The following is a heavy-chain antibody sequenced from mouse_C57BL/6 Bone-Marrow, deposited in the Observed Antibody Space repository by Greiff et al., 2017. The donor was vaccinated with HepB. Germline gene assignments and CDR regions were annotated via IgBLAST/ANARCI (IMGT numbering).Heavy chain of an antibody. CDR2: SRNKANDYTT. CDR3: ARDAGGTEAMDY. D-gene: IGHD3-3*01. J-gene: IGHJ4*01. V-gene: IGHV7-1*01. Sequence: EVQRVESGGGLVQSGRSLRLSCATSGFTFSDFYMEWVRQAPGKGLEWIAASRNKANDYTTEYSASVKGRFIVSRDTSQSILYLQMNALRAEDTAIYYCARDAGGTEAMDYWGQGTSVTVSS. CDR1: GFTFSDFY.